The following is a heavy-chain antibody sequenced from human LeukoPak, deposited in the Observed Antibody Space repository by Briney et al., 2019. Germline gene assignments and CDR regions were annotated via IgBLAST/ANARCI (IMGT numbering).Heavy chain of an antibody. V-gene: IGHV4-34*01. CDR2: INHSGST. CDR1: GGSFSGYY. CDR3: AGSRNYVRVNWFDP. D-gene: IGHD4-4*01. Sequence: SETLSLTCAVYGGSFSGYYWSWIRQPPGKGLEWIGEINHSGSTNYNPSLKSRVTISVDTSKNQFSLKLSSVTAADTAVYYCAGSRNYVRVNWFDPWGQGTLVTVSS. J-gene: IGHJ5*02.